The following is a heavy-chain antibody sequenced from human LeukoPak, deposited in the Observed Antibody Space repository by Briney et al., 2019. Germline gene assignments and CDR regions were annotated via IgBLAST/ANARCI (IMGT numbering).Heavy chain of an antibody. J-gene: IGHJ6*03. CDR2: ISSSSSYI. D-gene: IGHD6-13*01. V-gene: IGHV3-21*01. CDR1: GFTFSSYS. CDR3: ARIGYSSSWYTGNYYYYMDV. Sequence: TGGSLRLSCAASGFTFSSYSMNWVRQAPGKGLEWVSSISSSSSYIYYADSVKGRFTISRDNAKNSLYLQMNSLRAEDTAVYYCARIGYSSSWYTGNYYYYMDVWGKGTTVTVSS.